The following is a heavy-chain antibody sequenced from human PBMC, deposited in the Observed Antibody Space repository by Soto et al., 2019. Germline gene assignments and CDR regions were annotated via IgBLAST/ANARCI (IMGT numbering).Heavy chain of an antibody. CDR1: GFTFSSYG. CDR3: AKGKFGTAAGTYYYYYGMDV. V-gene: IGHV3-30*18. Sequence: GGPLRLSCAASGFTFSSYGMHWVRQAPGKGLEWVAVISYDGSNKYYADSVKGRFTISRDNSKNTLYLQMNSLRAEDTAVYYCAKGKFGTAAGTYYYYYGMDVWGQGTTVTVSS. D-gene: IGHD6-13*01. J-gene: IGHJ6*02. CDR2: ISYDGSNK.